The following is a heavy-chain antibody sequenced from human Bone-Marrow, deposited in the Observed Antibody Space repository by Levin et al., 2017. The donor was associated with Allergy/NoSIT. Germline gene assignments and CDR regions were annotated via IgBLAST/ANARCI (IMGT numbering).Heavy chain of an antibody. D-gene: IGHD5-12*01. CDR1: GFTFSDYA. J-gene: IGHJ4*02. Sequence: PGGSLRLSCAASGFTFSDYAMHWVRQAPGKGLEWVATMSYDGGSIYYADSVKGRFTISRDNSKNTVYLQMNSLKTDDTAVYFCARRDRGYFDYWGRGALLTVSS. V-gene: IGHV3-30-3*01. CDR2: MSYDGGSI. CDR3: ARRDRGYFDY.